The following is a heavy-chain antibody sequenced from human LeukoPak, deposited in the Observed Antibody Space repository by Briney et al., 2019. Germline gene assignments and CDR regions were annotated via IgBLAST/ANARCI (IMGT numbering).Heavy chain of an antibody. J-gene: IGHJ4*02. D-gene: IGHD6-25*01. V-gene: IGHV1-2*04. CDR1: GYTFTSYG. CDR3: AREGYSSDYFDY. Sequence: ASVKVSCKASGYTFTSYGISWVRQAPGQGLEWMGWINPNSGGTNYAQKFQGWVTMTRDTSISTAYMELSRLRSDDTAVYYCAREGYSSDYFDYWGQGTLVTVSS. CDR2: INPNSGGT.